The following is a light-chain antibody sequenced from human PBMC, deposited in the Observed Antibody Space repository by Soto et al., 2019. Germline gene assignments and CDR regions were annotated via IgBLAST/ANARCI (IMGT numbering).Light chain of an antibody. CDR3: QQYNSYIT. V-gene: IGKV1-5*01. CDR1: QSISSW. J-gene: IGKJ3*01. CDR2: DAS. Sequence: DIQMTQSPSTLSASVGDRVTITCRASQSISSWLAWYQQKPGKAPKLLIYDASSLESGVPSRFSGSGSGTELTLTISSLQPDDFATYYCQQYNSYITFVPGTKVDIK.